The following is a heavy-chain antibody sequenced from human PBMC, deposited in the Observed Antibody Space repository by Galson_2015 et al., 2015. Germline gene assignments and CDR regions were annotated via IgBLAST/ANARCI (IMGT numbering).Heavy chain of an antibody. D-gene: IGHD6-13*01. CDR2: IGGSGSTT. V-gene: IGHV3-11*01. Sequence: SLRLSCAASGFIFCDYYMSWIRQAPGKGLEWLSYIGGSGSTTYSADSVKGRFTISRDNAKNSLFLLMTNLRAEDTAMYYCARDVTGSNWYDGSCYFGYWGQGTRVTVSS. CDR1: GFIFCDYY. J-gene: IGHJ4*02. CDR3: ARDVTGSNWYDGSCYFGY.